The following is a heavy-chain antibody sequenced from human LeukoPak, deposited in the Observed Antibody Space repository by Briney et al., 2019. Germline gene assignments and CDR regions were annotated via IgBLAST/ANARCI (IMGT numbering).Heavy chain of an antibody. D-gene: IGHD2-8*01. V-gene: IGHV3-23*01. CDR3: AKELYGNPSGY. Sequence: GGSLRLSCAVSGFTLRSSAMSWVRQAPGKGLEWVSAISGDGGTISYAASVRGRFTISRGNAKNTLFLQMSSLRAGDTALYYCAKELYGNPSGYWGQGTRVTVSS. CDR2: ISGDGGTI. J-gene: IGHJ4*02. CDR1: GFTLRSSA.